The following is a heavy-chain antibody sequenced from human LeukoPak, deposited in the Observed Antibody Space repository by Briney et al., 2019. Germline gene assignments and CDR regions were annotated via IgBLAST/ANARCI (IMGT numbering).Heavy chain of an antibody. V-gene: IGHV4-39*01. Sequence: SETLSLTCTVSGGSISSSSYYWGWIRQPPGKGLEWIGSIYYSGSTYYNPSLKSRVTISVDTSKNQFSLKLSSVTAADTAVYYCATYYYGSGSYSVWFDPWGQGTLVTVSS. D-gene: IGHD3-10*01. J-gene: IGHJ5*02. CDR2: IYYSGST. CDR1: GGSISSSSYY. CDR3: ATYYYGSGSYSVWFDP.